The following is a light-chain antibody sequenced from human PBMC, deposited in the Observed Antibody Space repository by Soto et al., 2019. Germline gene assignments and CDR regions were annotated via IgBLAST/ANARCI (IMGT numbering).Light chain of an antibody. J-gene: IGKJ3*01. Sequence: DIQMTQSPSSLSASVGDRVTITCRASQGIRNDLGWYLQKPGQAPKRLIYLASNLQSGVPSRFTGSGSGTDFTLTINCLQPEDFATYYCLQHNNFPFTFGPGNKVDVQ. CDR2: LAS. CDR1: QGIRND. CDR3: LQHNNFPFT. V-gene: IGKV1-17*01.